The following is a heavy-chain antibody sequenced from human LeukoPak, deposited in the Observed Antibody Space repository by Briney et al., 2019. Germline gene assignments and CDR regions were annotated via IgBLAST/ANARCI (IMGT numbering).Heavy chain of an antibody. CDR3: ATVGDFWSGFLYDY. D-gene: IGHD3-3*01. V-gene: IGHV1-24*01. CDR2: FDPEDGET. J-gene: IGHJ4*02. Sequence: ASVKVSCKVSGYTLTELSMHWVRQAPGKGLEWMGGFDPEDGETIYAQKFQGRVTMTEDTSTDTAYMELSSLRSEDTAVYHCATVGDFWSGFLYDYWGQGTLVTVSS. CDR1: GYTLTELS.